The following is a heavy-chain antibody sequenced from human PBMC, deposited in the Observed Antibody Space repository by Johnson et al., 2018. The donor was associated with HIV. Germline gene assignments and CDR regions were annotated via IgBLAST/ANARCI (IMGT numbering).Heavy chain of an antibody. J-gene: IGHJ3*02. CDR1: GFTLSSYP. CDR3: ARDQSNGWNRGAFDI. CDR2: ISFDGSKK. D-gene: IGHD6-19*01. Sequence: MQLVESGGGVVQPGRSLRLSCAASGFTLSSYPMHWVRQAPGKGLEWVAVISFDGSKKYYADSVKGRFTISRDNSKNILYLQVSSLRLEDTAVYYCARDQSNGWNRGAFDIWGQGTGVTISS. V-gene: IGHV3-30*04.